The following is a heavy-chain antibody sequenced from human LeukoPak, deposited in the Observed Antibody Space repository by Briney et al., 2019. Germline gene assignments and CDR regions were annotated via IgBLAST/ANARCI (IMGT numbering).Heavy chain of an antibody. Sequence: NPSETLSLTCTVSGGSISSYYWSWIRQPPGKGLEWIGYIYYSGSTNYNPSLKSRVTISVDTSKNQFSLKLSSATAADTAVYYCARAYYDSSGYLEYYFDYWGQGTLVTVSS. V-gene: IGHV4-59*01. CDR3: ARAYYDSSGYLEYYFDY. D-gene: IGHD3-22*01. CDR2: IYYSGST. J-gene: IGHJ4*02. CDR1: GGSISSYY.